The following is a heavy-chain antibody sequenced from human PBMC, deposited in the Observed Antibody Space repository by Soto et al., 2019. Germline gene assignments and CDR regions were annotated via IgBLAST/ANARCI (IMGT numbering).Heavy chain of an antibody. CDR3: VRTYSEVANFDD. Sequence: SVTLSLPSIVPICSISSRSYCWGWIPRPPRRGLTWTGSTKYSGSKYYKKSLKTRVNMHVDTSKNQFSLTPRFVTAADTALYYCVRTYSEVANFDDWGQGTTVTVSS. V-gene: IGHV4-39*01. D-gene: IGHD2-21*01. CDR1: ICSISSRSYC. J-gene: IGHJ4*02. CDR2: TKYSGSK.